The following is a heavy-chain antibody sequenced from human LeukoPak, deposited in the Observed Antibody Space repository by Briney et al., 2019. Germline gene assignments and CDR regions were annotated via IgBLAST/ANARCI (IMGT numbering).Heavy chain of an antibody. CDR2: ITGSTTYI. CDR1: GFNSSNYS. V-gene: IGHV3-21*01. CDR3: VPSATDY. J-gene: IGHJ4*02. Sequence: GGSLRLSCAASGFNSSNYSMNWVRQAPGKGLDWVATITGSTTYIYYSESVKGRFIISRDNAKNSLYLQMNSLRVEDTGVYYCVPSATDYWGQGTLATVSS. D-gene: IGHD1-26*01.